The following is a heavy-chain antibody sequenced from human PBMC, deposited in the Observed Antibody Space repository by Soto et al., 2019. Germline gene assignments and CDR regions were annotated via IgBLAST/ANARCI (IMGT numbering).Heavy chain of an antibody. CDR3: ASSPPSIAAAGTLYYYYGMDV. J-gene: IGHJ6*02. CDR1: GFTFSSYA. V-gene: IGHV3-23*01. D-gene: IGHD6-13*01. CDR2: ISGSGGST. Sequence: PGGSLRLSCAASGFTFSSYAMSWVRQAPGKGLEWVSAISGSGGSTYYADSVKGRFTISRDNSKNTLYLQMNSLRAEDTAVYYCASSPPSIAAAGTLYYYYGMDVWGQGTTVTVSS.